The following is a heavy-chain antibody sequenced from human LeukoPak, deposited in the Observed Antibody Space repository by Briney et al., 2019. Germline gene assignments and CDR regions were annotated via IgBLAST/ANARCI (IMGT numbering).Heavy chain of an antibody. D-gene: IGHD2-2*01. CDR3: ASEVVVVPAATGLRGYFDY. Sequence: SQTLSLTCTVSGGSISSGGYYWSWIRQHPGKDLEWSASISYSGSTYYNPSLKSRVTISVDTSKNQFSLKLSSVTAADTAVYYCASEVVVVPAATGLRGYFDYWGQGTLVTVSS. CDR1: GGSISSGGYY. V-gene: IGHV4-31*03. CDR2: ISYSGST. J-gene: IGHJ4*02.